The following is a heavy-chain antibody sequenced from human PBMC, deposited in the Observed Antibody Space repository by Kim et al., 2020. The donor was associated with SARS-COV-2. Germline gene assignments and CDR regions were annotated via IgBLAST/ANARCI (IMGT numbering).Heavy chain of an antibody. V-gene: IGHV3-30*04. CDR1: GFTFNNYA. CDR3: ARSPYLKDGYCDY. J-gene: IGHJ4*02. Sequence: GGSLRLSCAASGFTFNNYAMHWVRQAPGKGLEWVAVISYDGRSKFYADSVKGRFTISRDNSKNTLFLQMNSLRAEDTAMYYCARSPYLKDGYCDYWGQGT. CDR2: ISYDGRSK.